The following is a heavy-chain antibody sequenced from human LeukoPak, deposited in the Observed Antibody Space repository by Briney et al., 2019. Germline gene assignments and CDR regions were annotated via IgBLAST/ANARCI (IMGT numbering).Heavy chain of an antibody. V-gene: IGHV3-53*01. Sequence: GGSLRLSCAASGLAFSAYKMHWVRQAPGKGLEWVSVIYSDGGTFYSDSVKGRFTISRDYSKNTLYLQMNSLRADDTAVYYCARDSSGPAFWGQGTLVTVSS. CDR2: IYSDGGT. CDR1: GLAFSAYK. J-gene: IGHJ4*02. CDR3: ARDSSGPAF. D-gene: IGHD6-19*01.